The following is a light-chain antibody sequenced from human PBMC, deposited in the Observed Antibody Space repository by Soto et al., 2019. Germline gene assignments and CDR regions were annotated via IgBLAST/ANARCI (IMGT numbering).Light chain of an antibody. CDR1: SSDVGGYNY. Sequence: QSALTQPASVSGSPGQSVTISCTGTSSDVGGYNYVSWYQQLPGEAPKLIIYGVTDRPSGVSNRFSGSKSGNTASLTVSGLQAEDEGDYYCSSDTATRTDVFGTGTKLTVL. J-gene: IGLJ1*01. CDR2: GVT. CDR3: SSDTATRTDV. V-gene: IGLV2-14*01.